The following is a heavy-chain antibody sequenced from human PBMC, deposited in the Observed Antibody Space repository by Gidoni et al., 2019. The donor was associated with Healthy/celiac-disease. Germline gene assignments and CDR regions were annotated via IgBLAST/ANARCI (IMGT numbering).Heavy chain of an antibody. D-gene: IGHD6-6*01. V-gene: IGHV1-18*01. Sequence: QVQLVQSGAEVKKPGASVKVSCKASGYTFTSYGISWVRQAPGQGLEWMGWISAYNGNTNYAQKLQGRVTMTTDTSTSTAYMELRSLGSDDTAVYYCARAGIAARRFSDNWFDPWGQGTLVTVSS. CDR3: ARAGIAARRFSDNWFDP. CDR1: GYTFTSYG. J-gene: IGHJ5*02. CDR2: ISAYNGNT.